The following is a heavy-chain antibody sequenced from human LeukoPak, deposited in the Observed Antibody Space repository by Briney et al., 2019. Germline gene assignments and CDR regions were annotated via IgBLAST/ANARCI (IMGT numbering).Heavy chain of an antibody. D-gene: IGHD2/OR15-2a*01. CDR2: IRYDGSDT. CDR1: GFILSSFD. CDR3: AKERGDYFDTSSQSFDS. Sequence: GGSLRLSCAASGFILSSFDMHWVRQAPGKGLEWVASIRYDGSDTYYADSVKGRFTVSRDNSQNTPYLQMSSLGSEDTAIYYCAKERGDYFDTSSQSFDSWGQGILVTVSS. J-gene: IGHJ4*02. V-gene: IGHV3-30*02.